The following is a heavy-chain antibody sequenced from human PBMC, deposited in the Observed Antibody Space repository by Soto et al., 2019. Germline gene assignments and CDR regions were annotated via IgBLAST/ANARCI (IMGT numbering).Heavy chain of an antibody. V-gene: IGHV3-21*01. Sequence: PGGSLRLSCAASGFTFSSYSMNWVGQAPGKGLEWVSSISSSSSYIYYADSVKGRFTISRDNAKNSLYLQMNSLRAEDTAVYYCARRVSSGWYSWYFDYWGQGTLVTVSS. J-gene: IGHJ4*02. CDR2: ISSSSSYI. CDR3: ARRVSSGWYSWYFDY. CDR1: GFTFSSYS. D-gene: IGHD6-19*01.